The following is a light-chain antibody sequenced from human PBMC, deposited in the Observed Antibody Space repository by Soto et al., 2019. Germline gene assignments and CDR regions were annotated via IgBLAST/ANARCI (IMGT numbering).Light chain of an antibody. CDR2: DAS. CDR1: QSVSSY. J-gene: IGKJ1*01. CDR3: QQRSNWPRT. V-gene: IGKV3-11*01. Sequence: EIVLTQSPATLSLSPGEIATLSCRASQSVSSYLAWYQQKPGQAPRLLIYDASNRATGIPARFSGSGSGTDFTLTISSLEPEDFAVYYRQQRSNWPRTFGQGTKVEIK.